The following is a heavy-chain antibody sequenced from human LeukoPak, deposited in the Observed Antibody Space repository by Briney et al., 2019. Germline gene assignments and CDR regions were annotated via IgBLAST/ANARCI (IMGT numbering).Heavy chain of an antibody. CDR1: GGSISSGGYY. V-gene: IGHV4-31*03. D-gene: IGHD2-2*02. Sequence: PSETLSLTCTVSGGSISSGGYYWSWIRQHPGQSLEWIGYIYYSGSTYYNPSLKSRVTISVDASKNQFSLKLSSVTAADTAVYYCARGLDIVVVPAAIAPRGWFDPWGQGTLVTVSS. J-gene: IGHJ5*02. CDR2: IYYSGST. CDR3: ARGLDIVVVPAAIAPRGWFDP.